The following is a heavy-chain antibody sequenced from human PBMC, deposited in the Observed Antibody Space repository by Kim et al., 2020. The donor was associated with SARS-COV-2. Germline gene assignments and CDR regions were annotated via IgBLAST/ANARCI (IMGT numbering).Heavy chain of an antibody. Sequence: GGSLRLSCAASGFTFSSYSMNWVRQAPGKGLEWVSSISSSSSYIYYADSVKGRFTISRDNAKNSLYLQMNSLRAEDTAVYYCARAGGWAAGTGYYYYYGMDVWGQGTTVTVSS. D-gene: IGHD6-13*01. V-gene: IGHV3-21*01. CDR3: ARAGGWAAGTGYYYYYGMDV. J-gene: IGHJ6*02. CDR1: GFTFSSYS. CDR2: ISSSSSYI.